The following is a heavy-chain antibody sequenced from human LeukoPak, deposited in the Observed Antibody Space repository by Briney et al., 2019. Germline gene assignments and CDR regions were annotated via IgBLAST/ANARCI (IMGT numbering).Heavy chain of an antibody. D-gene: IGHD6-13*01. CDR2: IYSGGSA. Sequence: GGSLRLSCAASGFTVSSNYMSWVRQAPGKGLEWVSVIYSGGSAYYADSVKGRFTISRDNSKNTLYLQMNSLRAEDTAVYYCARVMAAAQYYWGQGTLVTVSS. CDR3: ARVMAAAQYY. J-gene: IGHJ4*02. CDR1: GFTVSSNY. V-gene: IGHV3-53*01.